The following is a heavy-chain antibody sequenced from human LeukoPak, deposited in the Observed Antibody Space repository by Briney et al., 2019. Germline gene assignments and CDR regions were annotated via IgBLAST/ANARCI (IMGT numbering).Heavy chain of an antibody. V-gene: IGHV4-34*01. D-gene: IGHD3-3*01. CDR3: ARGGAEIFGVIIPDRYNYYYMDV. Sequence: SSETLSLTCAVYGGSFSGYYWSWIRQSPGEGLEWIGEINDRGNTNSNPSLKSRVTISVDPSKNQVSLKLSSVTAADTAVFYCARGGAEIFGVIIPDRYNYYYMDVWGKGTTVTVSS. CDR2: INDRGNT. J-gene: IGHJ6*03. CDR1: GGSFSGYY.